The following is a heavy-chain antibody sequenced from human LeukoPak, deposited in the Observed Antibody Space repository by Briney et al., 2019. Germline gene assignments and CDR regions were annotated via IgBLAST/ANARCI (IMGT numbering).Heavy chain of an antibody. Sequence: SQTLSLTCAISGDSVSSNSAAWNWIRQSPSRGLEWLGRTYYRSKWYNDYAVSVKSRITINPDTSKNQFSLQLNSVTPEDTAVYYCARDYDFWSGYASEAFDYWGQGTLVTVSS. CDR1: GDSVSSNSAA. J-gene: IGHJ4*02. D-gene: IGHD3-3*01. CDR3: ARDYDFWSGYASEAFDY. CDR2: TYYRSKWYN. V-gene: IGHV6-1*01.